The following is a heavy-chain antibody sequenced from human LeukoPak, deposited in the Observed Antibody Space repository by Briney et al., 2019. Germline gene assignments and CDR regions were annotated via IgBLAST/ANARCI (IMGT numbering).Heavy chain of an antibody. V-gene: IGHV3-23*01. Sequence: HGGSLRLSCAASGFTFSSYAMSWVRQAPGKGLEWVSAISGSGGSTYYADSVKGRFTISRDNSKNTLYLQMNSLRAEDTAVYYCAKDRSWGTTYFDYWGQGTLVTVSS. CDR1: GFTFSSYA. CDR2: ISGSGGST. D-gene: IGHD1-14*01. CDR3: AKDRSWGTTYFDY. J-gene: IGHJ4*02.